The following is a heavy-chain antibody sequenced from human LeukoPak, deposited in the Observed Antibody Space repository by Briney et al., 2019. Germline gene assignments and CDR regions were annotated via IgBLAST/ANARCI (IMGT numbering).Heavy chain of an antibody. CDR1: GYTFSSYA. CDR2: ISYDGSNK. V-gene: IGHV3-30-3*01. D-gene: IGHD2-15*01. CDR3: ASPLHCSGGSCYSKCFQH. Sequence: GGSLRLSCAASGYTFSSYAMHWVRQAPGKGLEWVAVISYDGSNKYYADSVKGRFTISRDNSKNTLYLQMNSLRAEDTAVYYCASPLHCSGGSCYSKCFQHWGQGTLVTVSS. J-gene: IGHJ1*01.